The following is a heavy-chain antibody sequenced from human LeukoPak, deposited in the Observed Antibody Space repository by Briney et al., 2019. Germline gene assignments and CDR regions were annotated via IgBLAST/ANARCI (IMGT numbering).Heavy chain of an antibody. D-gene: IGHD6-13*01. J-gene: IGHJ4*02. Sequence: SETLSLTCAVYGGSFNDYYWSWIRQPPGKGLEWIGEINYSGSTNYSPSLKSRVTISVDTSKNQFSLRLNSVTAADTAVYYCARGRYSSSWYPYWGQGTLVTVSS. CDR2: INYSGST. CDR3: ARGRYSSSWYPY. CDR1: GGSFNDYY. V-gene: IGHV4-34*01.